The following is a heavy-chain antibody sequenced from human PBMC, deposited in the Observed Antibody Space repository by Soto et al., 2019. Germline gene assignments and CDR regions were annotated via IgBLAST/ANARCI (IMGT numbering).Heavy chain of an antibody. V-gene: IGHV1-18*01. CDR1: GYTFTSYG. CDR3: ASAAAIGMNDY. D-gene: IGHD1-20*01. J-gene: IGHJ4*02. CDR2: ISAYNGNT. Sequence: QVQLVQSGAEVKKPGASVKVSCKASGYTFTSYGISWVRQAPGQGLEWMGWISAYNGNTKYAQKRPGRVTITTDTSTSTAYMELRSLRSDDTAVYYCASAAAIGMNDYWGQGTLVTVSS.